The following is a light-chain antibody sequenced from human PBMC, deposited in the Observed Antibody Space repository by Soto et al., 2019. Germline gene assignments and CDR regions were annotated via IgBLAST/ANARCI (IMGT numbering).Light chain of an antibody. Sequence: QSVLTQPASVSGSPGQSITISCTGTSSDVGGYNYVSWYQQHPGKAPKLRIYEVSNRPSGVSNRFSGSKSGNTASLTISGLQAEDEAYYYCSSYTSSSPYVFGTGTKVTVL. CDR1: SSDVGGYNY. V-gene: IGLV2-14*01. J-gene: IGLJ1*01. CDR3: SSYTSSSPYV. CDR2: EVS.